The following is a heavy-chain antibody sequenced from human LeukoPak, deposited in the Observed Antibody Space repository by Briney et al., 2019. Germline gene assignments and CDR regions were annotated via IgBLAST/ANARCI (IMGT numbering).Heavy chain of an antibody. Sequence: ASVKVSCKASGYTFTSYGINWERQAPGQGLEWMGWISAYNGNTNYTQKLQGRVTMTTDTSTSTAYMELRSLRSDDTAVYYCATDLKSVSGTGDWGQGTLVTVSS. D-gene: IGHD6-19*01. CDR1: GYTFTSYG. CDR3: ATDLKSVSGTGD. J-gene: IGHJ4*02. CDR2: ISAYNGNT. V-gene: IGHV1-18*01.